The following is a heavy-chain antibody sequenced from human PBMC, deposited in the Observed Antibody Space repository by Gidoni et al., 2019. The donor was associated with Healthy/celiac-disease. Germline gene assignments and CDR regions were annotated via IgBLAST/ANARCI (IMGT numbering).Heavy chain of an antibody. D-gene: IGHD7-27*01. CDR3: ARQDLGHDAFDI. Sequence: QVQLVESGGGVVQPGRSLRLSCAASGFPFSSYGMHWVRQAPGKGLEWVAVIWYDGSNKYYADSVKGRFTISRDNSKNTLYLQMNSLRAEDTAVYYCARQDLGHDAFDIWGQGTMVTVSS. CDR2: IWYDGSNK. CDR1: GFPFSSYG. V-gene: IGHV3-33*01. J-gene: IGHJ3*02.